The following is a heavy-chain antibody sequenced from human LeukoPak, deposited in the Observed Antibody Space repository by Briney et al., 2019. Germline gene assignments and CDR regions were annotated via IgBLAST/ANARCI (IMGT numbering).Heavy chain of an antibody. D-gene: IGHD2-15*01. CDR1: GFTFSSYS. Sequence: GGSLRLSCAASGFTFSSYSMNWVRQAPGKRLEWLSYISGGSGSIIHADSVRGRFTISRDDAMNSLYLQMNSLRAEDTAVYYCAKPFGSGGALWFDYWGQGTLVTVSS. V-gene: IGHV3-48*01. J-gene: IGHJ4*02. CDR3: AKPFGSGGALWFDY. CDR2: ISGGSGSI.